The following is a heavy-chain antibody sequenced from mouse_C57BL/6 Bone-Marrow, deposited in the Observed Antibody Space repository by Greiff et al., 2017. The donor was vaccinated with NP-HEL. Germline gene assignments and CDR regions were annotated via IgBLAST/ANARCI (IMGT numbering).Heavy chain of an antibody. CDR2: ISNLAYSI. D-gene: IGHD4-1*01. Sequence: EVQGVESGGGLVQPGGSLKLSCAASGFTFSDYGMAWVRQAPRKGPEWVAFISNLAYSIYYADTVTGRFTISRENAKNTLYLEMSSLRSEDTAMYYCARLTGGYWYFDVWGTGTTVTVSS. V-gene: IGHV5-15*01. J-gene: IGHJ1*03. CDR1: GFTFSDYG. CDR3: ARLTGGYWYFDV.